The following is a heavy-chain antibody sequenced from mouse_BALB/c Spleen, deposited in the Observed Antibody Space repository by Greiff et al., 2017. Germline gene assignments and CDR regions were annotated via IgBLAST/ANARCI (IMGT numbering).Heavy chain of an antibody. J-gene: IGHJ2*01. CDR1: GYTFTSYW. V-gene: IGHV1-87*01. Sequence: VQLQQSGAELARPGASVKLSCKASGYTFTSYWMQWVKQRPGQGLEWIGAIYPGDGDTRYTQKFKGKATLTADKSSSTAYMQLSSLASEDSAVYYCARSGYVDYWGQGTTLTVSS. CDR2: IYPGDGDT. D-gene: IGHD3-1*01. CDR3: ARSGYVDY.